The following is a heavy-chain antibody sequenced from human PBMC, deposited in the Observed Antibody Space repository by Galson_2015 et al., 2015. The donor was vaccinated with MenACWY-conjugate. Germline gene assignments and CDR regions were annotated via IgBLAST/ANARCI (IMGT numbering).Heavy chain of an antibody. D-gene: IGHD6-6*01. CDR3: AYARYTTSSVSY. CDR1: GYNFITYS. CDR2: INAGNGKT. V-gene: IGHV1-3*01. J-gene: IGHJ4*02. Sequence: SVKVSCKASGYNFITYSMHWVRQAPGQSLEWMGWINAGNGKTEYSQKFQGRVTITRDTSARTAYMDLGSLRSEDTAVYYCAYARYTTSSVSYWGQGTLVTVSS.